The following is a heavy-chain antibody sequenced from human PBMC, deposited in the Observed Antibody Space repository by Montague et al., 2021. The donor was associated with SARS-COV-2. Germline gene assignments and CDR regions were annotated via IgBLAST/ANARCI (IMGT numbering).Heavy chain of an antibody. D-gene: IGHD3-10*01. CDR3: AKVRTAYLSGAGSFDFDY. CDR1: GFTFGIYA. J-gene: IGHJ4*02. CDR2: LSGSGGIT. V-gene: IGHV3-23*01. Sequence: SLRLSCAASGFTFGIYAMSWVRQAPGKGLDWVSGLSGSGGITYYADSVKGRFTISRDNSRNTLFLHMNSLRAEDTAVYYCAKVRTAYLSGAGSFDFDYWGQGSLVTVSS.